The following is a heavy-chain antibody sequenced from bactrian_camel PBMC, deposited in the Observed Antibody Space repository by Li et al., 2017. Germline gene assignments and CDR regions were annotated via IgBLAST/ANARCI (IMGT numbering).Heavy chain of an antibody. D-gene: IGHD2*01. J-gene: IGHJ4*01. CDR2: IYTGGVLK. V-gene: IGHV3S40*01. CDR3: AAAAVEYGFGSGYCYKTNNY. Sequence: VQLVESGGGSVQAGDTLNLSCTATGNTDRTYCLTWFRQALGKPREGVATIYTGGVLKNYADSVKGRFTISRDNAKNILYLQMNDLTPEDTGMYYCAAAAVEYGFGSGYCYKTNNYWGQGTQVTVS. CDR1: GNTDRTYC.